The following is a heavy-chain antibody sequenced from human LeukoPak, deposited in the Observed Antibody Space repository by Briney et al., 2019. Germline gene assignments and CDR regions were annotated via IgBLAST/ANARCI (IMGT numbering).Heavy chain of an antibody. CDR3: ARTGDGSCYDY. V-gene: IGHV3-74*01. CDR2: INSDGSTI. CDR1: GFTFSSHW. J-gene: IGHJ4*02. Sequence: GGSLRLSCAASGFTFSSHWMHWVRQAPGKGLVWVSRINSDGSTINYADSVKGRVTISRDNAKNTLYLQMNSLRAEDTAVYYCARTGDGSCYDYWGQGTLVTVSS. D-gene: IGHD2-15*01.